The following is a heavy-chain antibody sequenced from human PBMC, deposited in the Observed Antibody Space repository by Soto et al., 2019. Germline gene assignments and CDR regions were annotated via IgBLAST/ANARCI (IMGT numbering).Heavy chain of an antibody. CDR3: AREVAAEGSHYFDY. J-gene: IGHJ4*02. V-gene: IGHV1-18*01. D-gene: IGHD2-15*01. Sequence: WASVKVSFKASGYTFTSYGISWVRQAPGQGLEWMGWISAYNGNTNYAQKLQGRVTMTTDTSTSTAYMELRSLRSDDTAVYYCAREVAAEGSHYFDYWGQGTLVTVSS. CDR2: ISAYNGNT. CDR1: GYTFTSYG.